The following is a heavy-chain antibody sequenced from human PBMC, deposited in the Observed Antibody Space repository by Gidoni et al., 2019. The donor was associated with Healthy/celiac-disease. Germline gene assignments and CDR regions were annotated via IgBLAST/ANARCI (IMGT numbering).Heavy chain of an antibody. CDR3: ARAKGYSSSPPES. J-gene: IGHJ5*02. D-gene: IGHD6-6*01. V-gene: IGHV3-9*01. Sequence: EVQLVESGGGLVQPGGSLRLSCAASGFTFDDYALHWVRQAPGKGREWVSGISWNSGSIGYADSVKCRFTISRDNAKNSLYLQMNSLRAEDTALYYCARAKGYSSSPPESWGQGTLVTVSS. CDR1: GFTFDDYA. CDR2: ISWNSGSI.